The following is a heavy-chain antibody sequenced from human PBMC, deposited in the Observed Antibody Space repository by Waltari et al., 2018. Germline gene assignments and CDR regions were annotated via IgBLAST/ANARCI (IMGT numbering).Heavy chain of an antibody. CDR3: ARESDDFWSGYFGASDGLDV. J-gene: IGHJ6*02. CDR2: ISYDGKKQ. Sequence: QVQLVESGGGVVQPGKSLRLTCVASGFIFNNYAIHWVRQAPGKGLEWVSTISYDGKKQKYADSGKGRFSISRDDSKSTVSLEMKSLRDEDTALYYCARESDDFWSGYFGASDGLDVWGQGITVTVSS. CDR1: GFIFNNYA. D-gene: IGHD3-3*01. V-gene: IGHV3-30*04.